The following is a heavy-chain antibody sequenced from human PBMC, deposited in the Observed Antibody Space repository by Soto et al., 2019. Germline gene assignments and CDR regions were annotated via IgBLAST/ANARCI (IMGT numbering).Heavy chain of an antibody. CDR3: ARDKITGLFDY. V-gene: IGHV4-4*02. J-gene: IGHJ4*02. CDR1: GGSMSSSNW. D-gene: IGHD2-8*02. CDR2: THHSGRT. Sequence: KTSETLSLTCTVSGGSMSSSNWWNWVRQPPGKGLEWIGETHHSGRTNYNPSLKSRVTISVDTSKNQFSLKLTSVTAADTAVYYCARDKITGLFDYWGQGTLVTVSS.